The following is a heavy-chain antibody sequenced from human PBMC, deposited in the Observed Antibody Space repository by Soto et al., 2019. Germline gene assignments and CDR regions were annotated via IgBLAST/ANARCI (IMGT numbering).Heavy chain of an antibody. CDR1: GFTFSSYG. J-gene: IGHJ3*02. CDR2: ISYDGSNK. CDR3: ARDYYYDSSGYYYYDAFDI. D-gene: IGHD3-22*01. Sequence: TGGSLRLSCAASGFTFSSYGMHWVRQAPGKGLEWVAVISYDGSNKYYADSVKGRFTISRDNSKNTLYLQMNSLRAEDTAVYYCARDYYYDSSGYYYYDAFDIWGQGTMVTVSS. V-gene: IGHV3-30*03.